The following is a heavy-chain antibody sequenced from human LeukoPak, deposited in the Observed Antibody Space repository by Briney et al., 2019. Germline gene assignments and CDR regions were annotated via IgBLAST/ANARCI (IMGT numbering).Heavy chain of an antibody. D-gene: IGHD5-24*01. V-gene: IGHV1-2*02. CDR1: GYTFTGYY. Sequence: ASVKVSCKASGYTFTGYYMHWVRQAPGQGLEWMGWINPNSGGTNYAQKFQGRVTMTRDTSISTAYMELSRLRSDDTAVYYCARSRAEMATQLDYWGQGTLVTVSS. J-gene: IGHJ4*02. CDR3: ARSRAEMATQLDY. CDR2: INPNSGGT.